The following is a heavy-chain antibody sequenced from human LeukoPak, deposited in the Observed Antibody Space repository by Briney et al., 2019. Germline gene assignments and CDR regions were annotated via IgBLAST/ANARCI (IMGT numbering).Heavy chain of an antibody. V-gene: IGHV3-23*01. D-gene: IGHD3-3*01. CDR2: ISGSGGSI. CDR3: AKDTSGLRFLGWLLWGYFDY. Sequence: GGSLRLSCAASGFTFSSYAMSWVRQAPGKGLEWVSAISGSGGSIYYADSVKGRFTISRDNSKNTLYLQMNSLRAEDTAVYYCAKDTSGLRFLGWLLWGYFDYWGQGTLVTVSS. CDR1: GFTFSSYA. J-gene: IGHJ4*02.